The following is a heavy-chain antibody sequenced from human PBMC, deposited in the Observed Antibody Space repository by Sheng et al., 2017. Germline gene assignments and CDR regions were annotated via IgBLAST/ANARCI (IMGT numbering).Heavy chain of an antibody. CDR3: AREEADFDWLPPTKFDY. D-gene: IGHD3-9*01. V-gene: IGHV4-61*02. CDR2: IYTSGST. CDR1: GGSISSGSYY. J-gene: IGHJ4*02. Sequence: QVQLQESGPGLVKPSQTLSLTCTVSGGSISSGSYYWSWIRQPAGKGLEWIGRIYTSGSTNYNPSLKSRVTISVDTSKNQFSLKLSSVTAADTAVYYCAREEADFDWLPPTKFDYWGQGNAGHRLL.